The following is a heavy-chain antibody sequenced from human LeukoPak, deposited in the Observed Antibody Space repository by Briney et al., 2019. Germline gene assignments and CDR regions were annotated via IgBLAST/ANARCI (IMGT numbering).Heavy chain of an antibody. J-gene: IGHJ4*02. CDR3: AGVNYWNYPF. V-gene: IGHV3-11*04. Sequence: GGSLRLSCAASGFTFSDYYMTWIRQTPGKGLGWVSYFSDTARTKSYADSVKGRFTISRDNAKNSLYLQMNSLRVEDTAVYYCAGVNYWNYPFWGQGTLVTVSS. CDR2: FSDTARTK. CDR1: GFTFSDYY. D-gene: IGHD1-7*01.